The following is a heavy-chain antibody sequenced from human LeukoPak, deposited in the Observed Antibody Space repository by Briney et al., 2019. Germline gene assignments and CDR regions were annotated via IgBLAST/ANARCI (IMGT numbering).Heavy chain of an antibody. CDR1: GFTFSDYY. V-gene: IGHV3-11*01. CDR2: ISSSGGTI. Sequence: GGSLRLSCVASGFTFSDYYMSWIRQAPGKGMECVSYISSSGGTIYYADSVKGRFTISRDNAKNSLYLQMNSLRAEDTAVYYCARDREPTDAFDIWGQGTMVTVSS. CDR3: ARDREPTDAFDI. J-gene: IGHJ3*02. D-gene: IGHD1-26*01.